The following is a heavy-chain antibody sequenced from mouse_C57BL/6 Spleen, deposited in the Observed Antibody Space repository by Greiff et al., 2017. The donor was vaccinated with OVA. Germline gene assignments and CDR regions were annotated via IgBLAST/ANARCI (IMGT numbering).Heavy chain of an antibody. J-gene: IGHJ1*03. CDR1: GYTFTSYW. Sequence: VQLQQPGAELVKPGASVKVSCKASGYTFTSYWMHWVKQRPGQGLEWIGRIHPSDSDTNYNQKFKGKATLTVDKSSSTAYMQLSSLTSEVSAVYYCAINWDEGYFDVWGTGTTVTVSS. D-gene: IGHD4-1*01. CDR2: IHPSDSDT. CDR3: AINWDEGYFDV. V-gene: IGHV1-74*01.